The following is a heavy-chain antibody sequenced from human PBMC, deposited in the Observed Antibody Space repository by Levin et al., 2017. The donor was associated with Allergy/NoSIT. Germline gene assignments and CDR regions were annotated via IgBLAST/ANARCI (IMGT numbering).Heavy chain of an antibody. Sequence: SETLSLTCTVSGGSIHSIMYYWGWIRQSPGKGLEWIGSIFHSGSTHFKPSLKSRLSMSVDTSKGHFSLKLNSVTAADTAVYFCVRHLWYLESYSFDYWGQGILVTVSS. CDR2: IFHSGST. J-gene: IGHJ4*02. D-gene: IGHD3-3*01. V-gene: IGHV4-39*01. CDR1: GGSIHSIMYY. CDR3: VRHLWYLESYSFDY.